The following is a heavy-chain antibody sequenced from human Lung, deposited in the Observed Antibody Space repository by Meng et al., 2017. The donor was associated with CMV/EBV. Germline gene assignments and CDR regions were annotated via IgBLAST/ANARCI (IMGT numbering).Heavy chain of an antibody. CDR1: GGSISITHW. V-gene: IGHV4-4*02. CDR3: ARVGTTGNAFDI. D-gene: IGHD1-7*01. J-gene: IGHJ3*02. Sequence: SXTXSLXCVVSGGSISITHWWSWVRQPPGKGLEWIGEVYHSGYTNYNPSLRSRVTMSVDKSKNLFSLRLTSVTAADTAVYYCARVGTTGNAFDIRGQGTRVTVSS. CDR2: VYHSGYT.